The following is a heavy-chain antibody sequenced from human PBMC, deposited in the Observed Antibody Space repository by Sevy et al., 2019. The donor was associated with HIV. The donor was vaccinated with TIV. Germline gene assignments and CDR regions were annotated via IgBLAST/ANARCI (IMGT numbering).Heavy chain of an antibody. J-gene: IGHJ3*02. Sequence: GGSLRLSCAASEFTFSSYWMNWVRQAPGKGLEWVANIKQDGSEKYYVDSVKGRFTISRDNAKNSLYLQMNSLRAEDTAVYYCARGVYYYDSSAYFAFDIWGRGTMVTVSS. V-gene: IGHV3-7*01. CDR2: IKQDGSEK. CDR1: EFTFSSYW. D-gene: IGHD3-22*01. CDR3: ARGVYYYDSSAYFAFDI.